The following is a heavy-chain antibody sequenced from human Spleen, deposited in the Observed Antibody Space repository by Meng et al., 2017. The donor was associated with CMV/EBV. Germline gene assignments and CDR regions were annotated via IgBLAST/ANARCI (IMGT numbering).Heavy chain of an antibody. Sequence: GESLKISCAASGFTFDSYAMSWVRQAPGKGLEWVSVIYSGGSSTYYADSVKGRFTISRDNSKNTLYLQMNSLRAEDTAVYYCARTHNGRGGSFDFWGQGALVTVSS. D-gene: IGHD3-16*01. CDR2: IYSGGSST. CDR1: GFTFDSYA. V-gene: IGHV3-23*03. J-gene: IGHJ4*02. CDR3: ARTHNGRGGSFDF.